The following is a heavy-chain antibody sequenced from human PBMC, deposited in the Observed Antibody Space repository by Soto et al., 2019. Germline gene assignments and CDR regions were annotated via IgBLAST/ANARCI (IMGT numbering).Heavy chain of an antibody. V-gene: IGHV1-8*02. CDR1: GYTFTNND. CDR2: MNPGSGDT. CDR3: ARMESFGSLNWFDP. J-gene: IGHJ5*02. D-gene: IGHD5-18*01. Sequence: ASVKVSCKASGYTFTNNDVSWVRQSAGQGLEWMGWMNPGSGDTGYAQKFQGRVTMTRDISIATAYMELNSLTSEDTAIYYCARMESFGSLNWFDPWGQGTLVTVSS.